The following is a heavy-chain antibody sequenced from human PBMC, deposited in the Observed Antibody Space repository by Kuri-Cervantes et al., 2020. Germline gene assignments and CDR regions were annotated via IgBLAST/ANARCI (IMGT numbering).Heavy chain of an antibody. D-gene: IGHD3-10*01. CDR3: ARLYGSGDYFDY. Sequence: DYYMSWIRQPPGKGLEWIGYIYYSGSTYYNPSLKSRVTISVDTSKNQFSLKLSSVTAADTAVYYCARLYGSGDYFDYWGQGTLVTVSS. CDR1: DYY. CDR2: IYYSGST. V-gene: IGHV4-30-4*08. J-gene: IGHJ4*02.